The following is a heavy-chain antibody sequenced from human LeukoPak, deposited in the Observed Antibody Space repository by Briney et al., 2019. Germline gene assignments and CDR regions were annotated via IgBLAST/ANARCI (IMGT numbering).Heavy chain of an antibody. Sequence: SVKVSCKASGGTFSDYAFIWVRQAPGQGLEVMGRIFPAFGSVTYARKFHDRVTISADESTSTVFVEVNSLRFEDTAIYYCGRPYGSGNYFNLGLDYWGQGTPVTVSS. CDR1: GGTFSDYA. J-gene: IGHJ4*02. CDR2: IFPAFGSV. V-gene: IGHV1-69*13. CDR3: GRPYGSGNYFNLGLDY. D-gene: IGHD3-10*01.